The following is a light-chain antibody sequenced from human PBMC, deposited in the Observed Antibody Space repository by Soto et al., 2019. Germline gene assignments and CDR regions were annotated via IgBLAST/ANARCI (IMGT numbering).Light chain of an antibody. CDR2: PDR. J-gene: IGLJ2*01. CDR1: ASNIGGNP. CDR3: ATWYDSLNVLV. V-gene: IGLV1-44*01. Sequence: QAVLTQPPSASGTPGQTVPLSCSGSASNIGGNPVNWYQQRPGTAPKLFIYPDRHRPSVVPDRFSGSKSGTSASLAISGLESEDVAKFYCATWYDSLNVLVFGGGTKVTV.